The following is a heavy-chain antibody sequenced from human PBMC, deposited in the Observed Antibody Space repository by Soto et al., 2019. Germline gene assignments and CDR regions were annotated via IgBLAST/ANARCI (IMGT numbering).Heavy chain of an antibody. D-gene: IGHD3-3*01. V-gene: IGHV4-31*03. CDR3: ARVAGSGYYDFDY. J-gene: IGHJ4*02. CDR2: IYYSGST. Sequence: QVQLQESGPGLVKPSQSLSLTCTVSGGSISSGGYYWSWIRQHPGKGLEWIGYIYYSGSTYYKPSLKSRVTISVDTSKNQFSLKLSSVTAADTAVYYCARVAGSGYYDFDYWGQGTLVTVSS. CDR1: GGSISSGGYY.